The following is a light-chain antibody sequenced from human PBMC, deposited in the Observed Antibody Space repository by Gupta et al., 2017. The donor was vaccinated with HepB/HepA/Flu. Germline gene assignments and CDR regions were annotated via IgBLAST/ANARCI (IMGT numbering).Light chain of an antibody. CDR1: QSVSSSY. CDR3: QQDYNWT. V-gene: IGKV3-7*04. CDR2: GAS. Sequence: PGERVTLSCRASQSVSSSYLTWYQQKPGQAPRLLIYGASTRATSIPARFSGSGSGTDFTLTSSSLQTEDFEVYYGQQDYNWTFGQGTKVEIK. J-gene: IGKJ1*01.